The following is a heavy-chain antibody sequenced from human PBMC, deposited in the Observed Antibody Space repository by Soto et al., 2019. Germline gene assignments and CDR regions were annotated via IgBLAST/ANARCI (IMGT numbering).Heavy chain of an antibody. D-gene: IGHD3-10*01. J-gene: IGHJ6*02. CDR2: IIPIFGTA. V-gene: IGHV1-69*12. CDR1: GGTFSSYA. CDR3: ARVSVYYGLGSYYNYYYYGMDV. Sequence: QVQLVQSGAEVKKPGSSVKVSCKASGGTFSSYAISWVRQAPGQGLEWMGGIIPIFGTANYAQKFQGRVTITADESTSTAYMELSSLRSEDTAVYYCARVSVYYGLGSYYNYYYYGMDVWGQGTTVTVSS.